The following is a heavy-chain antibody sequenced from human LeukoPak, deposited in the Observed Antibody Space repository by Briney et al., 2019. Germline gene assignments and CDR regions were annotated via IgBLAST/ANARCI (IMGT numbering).Heavy chain of an antibody. CDR2: FDPEDGET. CDR1: GYTLTELS. D-gene: IGHD1-26*01. Sequence: ASVKVSCKVSGYTLTELSMHWVRQAPGKGLEWMGGFDPEDGETIYAQKFQGRVTMTEDTSTDTAYMELSSLRSEDTAVYHCATVRGTLGYYYYYYGMDVWGQGTTVTVSS. J-gene: IGHJ6*02. V-gene: IGHV1-24*01. CDR3: ATVRGTLGYYYYYYGMDV.